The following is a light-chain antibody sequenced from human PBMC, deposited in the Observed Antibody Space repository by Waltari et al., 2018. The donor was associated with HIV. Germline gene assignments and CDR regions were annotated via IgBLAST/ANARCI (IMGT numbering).Light chain of an antibody. CDR3: QQRVNWPFT. CDR2: DTS. J-gene: IGKJ4*01. Sequence: EIVLTQSRATLSLSPGERATLSCRASHSINNYLAWYQHKPGQPPKLLLYDTSNRATGIPARFSGSGSETDFTLTISSLEPEDFAVYYCQQRVNWPFTFGGGATVEIK. V-gene: IGKV3-11*01. CDR1: HSINNY.